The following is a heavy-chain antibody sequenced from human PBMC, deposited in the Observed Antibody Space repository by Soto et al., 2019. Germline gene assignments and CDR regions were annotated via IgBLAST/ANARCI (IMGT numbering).Heavy chain of an antibody. CDR1: GGSISSSSYY. D-gene: IGHD3-16*01. CDR2: IYYSAST. CDR3: ATLGGQD. Sequence: QLQLQESGPGLVKPSETLSLTCTVSGGSISSSSYYWGWIRQPPGKGLEWIGSIYYSASTYYNPSLKSRVTISVETSKNQYSLKLSSVAAADTAVYFCATLGGQDWGQGTLVTVSS. V-gene: IGHV4-39*01. J-gene: IGHJ4*02.